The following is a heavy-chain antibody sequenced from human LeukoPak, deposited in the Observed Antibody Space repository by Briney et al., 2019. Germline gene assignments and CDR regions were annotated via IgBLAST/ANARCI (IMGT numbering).Heavy chain of an antibody. CDR3: ARLTLGGSFDY. D-gene: IGHD3-10*01. J-gene: IGHJ4*02. CDR2: IYYSGST. V-gene: IGHV4-61*01. Sequence: SETLSLTCTVSGGSVSSGSYYWSWIRQPPGKGLEWIGYIYYSGSTNYNPSLKSRVTISVDTSKNQFSLELSSVTAADTAVYYCARLTLGGSFDYWGQGTLVTVSS. CDR1: GGSVSSGSYY.